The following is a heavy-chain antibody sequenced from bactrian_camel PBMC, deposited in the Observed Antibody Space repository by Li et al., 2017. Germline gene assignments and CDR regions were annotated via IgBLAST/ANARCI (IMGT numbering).Heavy chain of an antibody. CDR1: GHTHRSTC. CDR3: AEGRGSRGEHCYSLNY. J-gene: IGHJ4*01. CDR2: LDTNGGP. V-gene: IGHV3S42*01. Sequence: DVQLVESGGGLVQPGGSLRLSCDVSGHTHRSTCMGWFRQTPEAEREGVAVLDTNGGPSYSDSVKGRFIISRASARNTLYLQMNNLQPEDTATYYCAEGRGSRGEHCYSLNYWGQGTQVTVS. D-gene: IGHD6*01.